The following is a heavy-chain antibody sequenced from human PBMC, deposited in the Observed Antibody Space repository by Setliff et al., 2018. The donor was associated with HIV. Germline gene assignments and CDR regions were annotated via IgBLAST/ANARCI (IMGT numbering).Heavy chain of an antibody. CDR3: ARWGEPAHKAFDV. CDR2: GYYSGST. J-gene: IGHJ3*01. D-gene: IGHD3-16*01. Sequence: SETLSLTCTVSGGSITSSSYYWGWVRQPPGKGLEWIGSGYYSGSTYYNPSLKSRVTISVDTSKNQFSLKLSSVTAAATAVYYCARWGEPAHKAFDVWGQGTTVTVSS. CDR1: GGSITSSSYY. V-gene: IGHV4-39*01.